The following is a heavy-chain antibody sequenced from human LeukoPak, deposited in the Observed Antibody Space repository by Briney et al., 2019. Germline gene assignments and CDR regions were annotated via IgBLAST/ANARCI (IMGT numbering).Heavy chain of an antibody. CDR1: GYSFTSYW. V-gene: IGHV5-51*01. Sequence: GEPLKISCKGSGYSFTSYWIGWVRQMPGKGLEWMGIIYPGDSDTRYSPSFQGQVTISADKSITTAYLQWSSLKASDTAMYYCARRWCTSTSCFFDYWGQGTLVTVSS. D-gene: IGHD2-2*01. J-gene: IGHJ4*02. CDR3: ARRWCTSTSCFFDY. CDR2: IYPGDSDT.